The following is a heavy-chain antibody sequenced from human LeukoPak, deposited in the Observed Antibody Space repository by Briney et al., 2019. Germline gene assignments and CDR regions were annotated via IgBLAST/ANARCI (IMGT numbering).Heavy chain of an antibody. CDR1: AGSFIGYY. D-gene: IGHD3-22*01. V-gene: IGHV4-34*01. Sequence: PSATLSLTCSVYAGSFIGYYWSCIRQPPGKGLEWIGEINHSGSTNYNPSLKSRVTISVDTSKNQFSLKLSSVTAADTAVYYCARGGYYSAAYYMDVWGKGTTVTVSS. J-gene: IGHJ6*03. CDR2: INHSGST. CDR3: ARGGYYSAAYYMDV.